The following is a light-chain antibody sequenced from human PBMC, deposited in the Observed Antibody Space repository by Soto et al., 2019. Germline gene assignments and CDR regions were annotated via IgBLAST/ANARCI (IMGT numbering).Light chain of an antibody. CDR2: EVS. CDR3: SSYISSNTVV. CDR1: SSDVGGYNY. J-gene: IGLJ2*01. V-gene: IGLV2-14*01. Sequence: QSALTQPASVSGSPGQSITISCTGTSSDVGGYNYVSWYQHHPGKAPKLMIYEVSNRPSGISNRFSGSKSGNTASLTISGLQAEDEADYSCSSYISSNTVVFGGGTKLNVL.